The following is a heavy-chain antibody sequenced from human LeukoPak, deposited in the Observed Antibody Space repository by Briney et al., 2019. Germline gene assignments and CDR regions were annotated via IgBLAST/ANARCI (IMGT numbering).Heavy chain of an antibody. CDR2: ISSNSRYI. D-gene: IGHD5-24*01. J-gene: IGHJ4*02. CDR1: GFSFSTYS. V-gene: IGHV3-21*01. Sequence: PGGSLRLSCAASGFSFSTYSMNWVRQAPGKGLEWVSYISSNSRYIYYADSVKGRFTISRDNAKNSLDLQMNSLRAEDTAVYYCAREMGDFDYWGQGTLVTVSS. CDR3: AREMGDFDY.